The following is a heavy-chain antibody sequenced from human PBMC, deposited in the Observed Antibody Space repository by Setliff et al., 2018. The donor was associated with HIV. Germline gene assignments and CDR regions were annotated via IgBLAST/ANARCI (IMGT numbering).Heavy chain of an antibody. J-gene: IGHJ4*02. Sequence: SETLSLTCTVSGASITSSYWTWIRQSPGRGLGYLGYIYYSGDSNYIPSLKSRLSMSLDASTSQFSLRLNSLTAADTAMYYCARFARDPTDWGRGILVTVSS. CDR1: GASITSSY. CDR2: IYYSGDS. CDR3: ARFARDPTD. V-gene: IGHV4-59*08.